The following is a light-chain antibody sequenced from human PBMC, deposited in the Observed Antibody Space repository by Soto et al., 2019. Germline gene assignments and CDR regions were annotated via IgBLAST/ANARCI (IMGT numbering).Light chain of an antibody. V-gene: IGKV3-11*01. CDR2: DAS. Sequence: EIVLTQSPATLSLSPGERATLSCKASQSISGYLAWYQQKPGQAPRLLVYDASNRPTVVPARFSGSGFGTDFTLTITSLEPEDSATYYCLQDYSYPWTFGQGTKVEIK. CDR1: QSISGY. CDR3: LQDYSYPWT. J-gene: IGKJ1*01.